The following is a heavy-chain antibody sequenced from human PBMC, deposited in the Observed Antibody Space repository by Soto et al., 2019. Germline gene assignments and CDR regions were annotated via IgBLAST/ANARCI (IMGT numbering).Heavy chain of an antibody. J-gene: IGHJ4*02. D-gene: IGHD4-17*01. CDR1: GFTFSSYG. CDR2: IWYDGSNK. Sequence: GSLRLSCAASGFTFSSYGMHWVRQAPGKGLEWVAVIWYDGSNKYYADSVKGRFTISRDNSKNTLYLQMNSLRAEDTAVYYCARYYGDYVSDYWGQGTLVTVSS. CDR3: ARYYGDYVSDY. V-gene: IGHV3-33*01.